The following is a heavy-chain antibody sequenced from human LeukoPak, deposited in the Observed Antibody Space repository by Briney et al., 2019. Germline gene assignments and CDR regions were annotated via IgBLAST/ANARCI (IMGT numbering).Heavy chain of an antibody. V-gene: IGHV3-7*01. J-gene: IGHJ4*02. Sequence: GGSLRLSCAASGFTVSSNYMSWVRQAPGKGLEWVANIKQDGSEKYYVDSVKGRFTISRDNAKNSLYLQMNSLRAEDTAVYYCARSLLRFDYWGQGTLVTVSS. CDR2: IKQDGSEK. CDR1: GFTVSSNY. CDR3: ARSLLRFDY.